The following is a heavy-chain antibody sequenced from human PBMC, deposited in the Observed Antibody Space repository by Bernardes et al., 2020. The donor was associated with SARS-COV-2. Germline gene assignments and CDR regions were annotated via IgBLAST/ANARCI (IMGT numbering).Heavy chain of an antibody. D-gene: IGHD6-6*01. CDR3: ARDQAARDFDY. Sequence: ASVKVSCKASGYIFTGYYMHWVRQAPGQGLEWMGWILPNSGGTNYAQKFQGRVTMTRDTSITTAYMELSSLRSDDTAVYYCARDQAARDFDYWGQGTLV. CDR2: ILPNSGGT. CDR1: GYIFTGYY. V-gene: IGHV1-2*02. J-gene: IGHJ4*02.